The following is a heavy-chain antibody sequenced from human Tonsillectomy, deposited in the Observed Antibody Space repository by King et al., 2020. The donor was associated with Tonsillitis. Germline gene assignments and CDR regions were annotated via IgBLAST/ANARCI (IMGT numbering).Heavy chain of an antibody. D-gene: IGHD3-3*01. V-gene: IGHV4-34*01. CDR2: INHSGST. J-gene: IGHJ6*02. CDR3: ARDRFLEWLSAARLYYYYGMDV. CDR1: GGSFSGYY. Sequence: VQLQQWGAGLLKPSETLSLTCAVYGGSFSGYYWSWIRQPPGKGLEWIGEINHSGSTNYNPSLKSRVTISVDTSKNQFSLKLSSVTAADTAVYYCARDRFLEWLSAARLYYYYGMDVWGQGTTVTVSS.